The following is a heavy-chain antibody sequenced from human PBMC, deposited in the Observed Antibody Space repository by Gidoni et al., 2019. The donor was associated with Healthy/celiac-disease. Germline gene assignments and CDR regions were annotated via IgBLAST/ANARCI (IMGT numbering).Heavy chain of an antibody. CDR3: ARGPYCSGGSCYFGLLPNWFDP. J-gene: IGHJ5*02. CDR1: GGPFSSYA. CDR2: IIPIFGTA. V-gene: IGHV1-69*06. D-gene: IGHD2-15*01. Sequence: QVQLVQSGAEVKKPGSSVKVSCQASGGPFSSYAIRWVRQAPGQGLEWMGGIIPIFGTANYAQKSQGRVTITADKSTSTAYMELSSLRSEDTAVYYCARGPYCSGGSCYFGLLPNWFDPWGQGTLVTVSS.